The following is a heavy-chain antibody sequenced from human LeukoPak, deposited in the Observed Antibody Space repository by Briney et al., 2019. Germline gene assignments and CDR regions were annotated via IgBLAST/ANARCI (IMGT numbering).Heavy chain of an antibody. V-gene: IGHV4-4*07. CDR1: GGPISSFY. Sequence: SETLSLTCTVSGGPISSFYWSWIRQPAGKGLEWIGRIYNHAKINYNPSLKSRLTLSIDTSKNQFSMKLTSVTAADTAAYYCAREVSSHYFHYYMEVWGKGATVTVSS. CDR2: IYNHAKI. J-gene: IGHJ6*03. CDR3: AREVSSHYFHYYMEV. D-gene: IGHD6-6*01.